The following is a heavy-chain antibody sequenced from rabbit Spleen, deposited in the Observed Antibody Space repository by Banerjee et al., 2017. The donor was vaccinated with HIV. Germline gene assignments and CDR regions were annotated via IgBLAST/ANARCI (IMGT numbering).Heavy chain of an antibody. D-gene: IGHD1-1*01. Sequence: QSLEESGGDLVKPGASLTLTCKASGFTISSTYWICWVRQAPGKGLEWIACIDDVDGSTYYASWAKGRFASSKTSSTTVTLQMTSLTVADTATYFCARDLVAVIGWNFNLWGPGTLVTVS. V-gene: IGHV1S40*01. CDR2: IDDVDGST. CDR1: GFTISSTYW. J-gene: IGHJ4*01. CDR3: ARDLVAVIGWNFNL.